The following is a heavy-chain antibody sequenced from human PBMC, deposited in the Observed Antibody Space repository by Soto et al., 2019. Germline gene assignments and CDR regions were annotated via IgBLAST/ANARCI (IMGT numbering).Heavy chain of an antibody. V-gene: IGHV1-18*01. CDR2: ISAYNGNT. CDR3: ARDNHDYYVSISYYPVSEAFDF. Sequence: ASVKVSCKASGYTFTSYGISWVRQAPGQGLEWMGWISAYNGNTNYAQKLQGRVTMTTDTSTSTAYMELRSLRSDDTAVYYCARDNHDYYVSISYYPVSEAFDFCGQGTMVSVSS. CDR1: GYTFTSYG. D-gene: IGHD3-22*01. J-gene: IGHJ3*01.